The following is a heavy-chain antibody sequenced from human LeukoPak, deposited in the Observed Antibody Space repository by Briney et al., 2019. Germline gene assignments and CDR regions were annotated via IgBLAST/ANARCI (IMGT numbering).Heavy chain of an antibody. CDR3: ARHGNWEPFDF. CDR1: GGSISSSSYY. CDR2: VYYSGST. Sequence: SETLSLTCTVSGGSISSSSYYWGWIRQPPGKGLEWIGTVYYSGSTYYNPPLKSRVTISVDTSKNSFSLKVTSLTAADTATYYCARHGNWEPFDFWGQGRLVTVSS. V-gene: IGHV4-39*01. J-gene: IGHJ4*02. D-gene: IGHD1-1*01.